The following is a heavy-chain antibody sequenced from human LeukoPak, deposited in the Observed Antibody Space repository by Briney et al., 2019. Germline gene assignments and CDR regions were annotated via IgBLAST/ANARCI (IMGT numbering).Heavy chain of an antibody. Sequence: GGSLRLSCAASGFTFSSNWMSWGRQAPGKGLGWVANIKKDGSEKHYVVSVKGRFTISRDNAKNSLYLQMNSLRAEDTAVYYCARDLIAVAESHFDYWGQGTLVTVAS. D-gene: IGHD6-19*01. CDR2: IKKDGSEK. J-gene: IGHJ4*02. CDR3: ARDLIAVAESHFDY. V-gene: IGHV3-7*01. CDR1: GFTFSSNW.